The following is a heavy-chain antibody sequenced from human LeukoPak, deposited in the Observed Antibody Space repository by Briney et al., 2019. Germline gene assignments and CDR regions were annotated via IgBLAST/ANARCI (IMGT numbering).Heavy chain of an antibody. CDR2: IYPGDSDT. CDR1: GYSFPTYW. CDR3: ARCIAAGGSRWTDF. V-gene: IGHV5-51*01. J-gene: IGHJ4*02. Sequence: GESLKISCRGSGYSFPTYWIGWVRQMPGKGLGWMGIIYPGDSDTRYSPSFQGQVTISADKSISTAYLQWSSLKASDTAMYYCARCIAAGGSRWTDFWGQGTLVTVSS. D-gene: IGHD6-13*01.